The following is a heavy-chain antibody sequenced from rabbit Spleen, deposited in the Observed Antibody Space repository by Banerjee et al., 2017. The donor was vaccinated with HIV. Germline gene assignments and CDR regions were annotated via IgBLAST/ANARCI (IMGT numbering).Heavy chain of an antibody. Sequence: QEHLEESGGDLVKPEGSLTLTCSLSGFYVITKYYLSWVRQAPGKGLEWIGDIDPIFGIAVYASWVNGRFTISSHNAQNTLYLQLNSLTAADTATYFCVREVAGKFGLWGPGTLVTVS. D-gene: IGHD4-1*01. CDR1: GFYVITKYY. CDR2: IDPIFGIA. V-gene: IGHV1S43*01. CDR3: VREVAGKFGL. J-gene: IGHJ4*01.